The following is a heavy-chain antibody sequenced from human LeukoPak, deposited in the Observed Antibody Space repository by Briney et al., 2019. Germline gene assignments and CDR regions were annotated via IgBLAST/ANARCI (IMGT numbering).Heavy chain of an antibody. CDR2: ISGSGGST. V-gene: IGHV3-23*01. D-gene: IGHD5-24*01. CDR1: GFTFSSYA. CDR3: AKGPSGRVGQNDP. Sequence: PGGSLRLSSAASGFTFSSYAMSWVRQARGKGLEWVSAISGSGGSTYYADSVKGRFTISRDNSKNTLYLQMNSLRAEDTAVYYCAKGPSGRVGQNDPWGQGTLVTVSP. J-gene: IGHJ5*02.